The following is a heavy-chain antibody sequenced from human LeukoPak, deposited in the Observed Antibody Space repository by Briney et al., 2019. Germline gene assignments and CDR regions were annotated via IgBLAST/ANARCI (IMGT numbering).Heavy chain of an antibody. CDR1: GGSFSGYY. Sequence: PSETLSLTCAVYGGSFSGYYWSWIRQPPGKGLEWIGEINHTGSTNYNPSLKSRVTISVDTSKNQFSLKLNSVTAADTAVYYCARGQWEIRFDPWGQGTLVTVFS. CDR3: ARGQWEIRFDP. J-gene: IGHJ5*02. D-gene: IGHD1-26*01. V-gene: IGHV4-34*01. CDR2: INHTGST.